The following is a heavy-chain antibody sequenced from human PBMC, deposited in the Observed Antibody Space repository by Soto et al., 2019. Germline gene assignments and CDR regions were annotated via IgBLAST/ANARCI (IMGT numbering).Heavy chain of an antibody. V-gene: IGHV3-30-3*01. CDR3: ARDYGSRFWFDP. D-gene: IGHD3-10*01. Sequence: GGSLRLSCAASGFTFSSYAMHWVRQAPGKGLEWVAVISYDGSNKYYADSVKGRFTISRDNSKNTLYLQMNSLRAEDTAVYYCARDYGSRFWFDPWGQGTLVTVSS. CDR1: GFTFSSYA. J-gene: IGHJ5*02. CDR2: ISYDGSNK.